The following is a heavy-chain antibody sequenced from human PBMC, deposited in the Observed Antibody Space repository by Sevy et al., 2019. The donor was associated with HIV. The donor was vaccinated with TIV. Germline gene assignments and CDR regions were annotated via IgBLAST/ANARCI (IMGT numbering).Heavy chain of an antibody. CDR1: GYTLTELS. D-gene: IGHD6-6*01. Sequence: ASVKVSCKVSGYTLTELSMHWVRQAPGKGLEWMGGFDPEDGETIYAQTFQGRVTMTEDTSTDTAYMELSSLRSEDTAVYYCATRRNPGQGSSSSEYFDLWGRGTLVTVSS. V-gene: IGHV1-24*01. CDR3: ATRRNPGQGSSSSEYFDL. J-gene: IGHJ2*01. CDR2: FDPEDGET.